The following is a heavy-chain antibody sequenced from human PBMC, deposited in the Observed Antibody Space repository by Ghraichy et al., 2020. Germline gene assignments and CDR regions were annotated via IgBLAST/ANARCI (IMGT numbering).Heavy chain of an antibody. V-gene: IGHV3-48*03. J-gene: IGHJ4*02. CDR1: GFTFSSYE. CDR2: ISSSGSTK. Sequence: LSLTCAVSGFTFSSYEMNWVRQAPGKGLEWVSYISSSGSTKYYADSVKGRFTISRDNAKNSLYLQVNSLRAEDTAIYYCARGPYYDVWSGYSGTNYYFDYWGQGTLVTVSS. CDR3: ARGPYYDVWSGYSGTNYYFDY. D-gene: IGHD3-3*01.